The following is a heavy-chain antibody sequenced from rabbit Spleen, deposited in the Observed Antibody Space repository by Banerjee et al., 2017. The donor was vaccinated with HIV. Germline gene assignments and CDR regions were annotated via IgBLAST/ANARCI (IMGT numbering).Heavy chain of an antibody. CDR2: IYTGSSVIT. V-gene: IGHV1S45*01. D-gene: IGHD8-1*01. J-gene: IGHJ6*01. Sequence: QEQLVESGGGLVQPEGSLTLTCTASGFSFSSTYWICWVRQAPGKGLEWIGCIYTGSSVITDYARWAKGRFTISKTSSTTVTLQMTSLTVADTATYFCARDTGSSFSSYGMDLWGPGTLVTVS. CDR3: ARDTGSSFSSYGMDL. CDR1: GFSFSSTYW.